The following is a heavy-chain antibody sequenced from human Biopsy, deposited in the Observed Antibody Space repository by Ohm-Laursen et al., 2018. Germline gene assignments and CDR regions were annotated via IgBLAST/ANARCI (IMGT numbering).Heavy chain of an antibody. CDR3: ARQVDFWSGYVDY. V-gene: IGHV4-39*01. CDR1: GGSISDSTYH. CDR2: IYYSGDT. Sequence: GTLSLACTVSGGSISDSTYHWGWIRQSPGKGLEWIGNIYYSGDTDYSPSLKSRVTISVDTSNNQFSLKLRSVTAADTAVYYCARQVDFWSGYVDYWGQGTLVAVSS. D-gene: IGHD3-3*01. J-gene: IGHJ4*02.